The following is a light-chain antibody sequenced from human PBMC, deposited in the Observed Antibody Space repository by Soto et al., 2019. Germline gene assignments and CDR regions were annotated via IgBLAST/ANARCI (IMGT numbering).Light chain of an antibody. CDR2: LGF. Sequence: EIVMTQSPPSLSVTPGEPASISCRSRQSLLHSNGFQYLDWYLQKPGQSPQLLIYLGFNRASGVPDRFSGSGSGTDFTLKISRVEAEDVGIYFCMQPLEAPWTFGQGTKVEIK. J-gene: IGKJ1*01. V-gene: IGKV2-28*01. CDR1: QSLLHSNGFQY. CDR3: MQPLEAPWT.